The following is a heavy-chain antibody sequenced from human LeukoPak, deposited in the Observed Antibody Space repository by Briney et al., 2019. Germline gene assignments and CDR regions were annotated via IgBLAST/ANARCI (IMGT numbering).Heavy chain of an antibody. CDR3: ARRYQYGYYFDY. CDR1: GFTFSNYW. V-gene: IGHV3-7*03. CDR2: IKQDGSEE. D-gene: IGHD3-10*01. J-gene: IGHJ4*02. Sequence: GGSLRLSCAASGFTFSNYWMTWVRQAPGKGLEWVANIKQDGSEEYYVDSVKGRFTISRDNAKNSFYLQVNSLRAEDTAVYYCARRYQYGYYFDYWGQGTLVTVSS.